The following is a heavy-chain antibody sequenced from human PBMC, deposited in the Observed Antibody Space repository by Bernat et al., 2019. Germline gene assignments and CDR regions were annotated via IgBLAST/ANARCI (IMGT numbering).Heavy chain of an antibody. D-gene: IGHD4-17*01. CDR1: GFTFDDYG. J-gene: IGHJ3*02. CDR3: ARRTVTTSGSAFDI. V-gene: IGHV3-20*01. Sequence: VQLVESGGGVVQPGRSLRLSCAASGFTFDDYGMSWVRQAPGKGLEWVSGINWNGGSTGYADSVKGRFTISRDNAKNSLYLQMNSLRAEDTALYHCARRTVTTSGSAFDIWGQGTMVTVSS. CDR2: INWNGGST.